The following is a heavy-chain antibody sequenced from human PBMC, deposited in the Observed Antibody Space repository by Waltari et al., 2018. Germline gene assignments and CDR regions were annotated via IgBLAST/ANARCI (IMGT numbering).Heavy chain of an antibody. CDR2: ISSSSSYI. D-gene: IGHD3-10*01. CDR3: AKASDRRGFDY. Sequence: EVQLVESGGGLVKPGGSLRLSCAASGFTFSSYSMNWVRQAPGKGLEWVSSISSSSSYIYYADSVKGRFTIARDNSQNTLYLQMDSLRPEDAAMYYCAKASDRRGFDYWGQGTLVTVSS. CDR1: GFTFSSYS. V-gene: IGHV3-21*01. J-gene: IGHJ4*02.